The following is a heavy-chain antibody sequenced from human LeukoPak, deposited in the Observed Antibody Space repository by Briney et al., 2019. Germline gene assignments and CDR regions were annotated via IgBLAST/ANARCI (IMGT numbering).Heavy chain of an antibody. J-gene: IGHJ4*02. D-gene: IGHD3-9*01. CDR2: ISWDGGST. Sequence: GGSLRLSCAASGFTFDDYTMHWVRQAPGKGLEWVSLISWDGGSTYYADSVKGRFTISRDNSKNSLYLQMNSLRAEDTAVYYCAKDRILTGYAFDYWGQGTLVTVSS. CDR3: AKDRILTGYAFDY. CDR1: GFTFDDYT. V-gene: IGHV3-43*01.